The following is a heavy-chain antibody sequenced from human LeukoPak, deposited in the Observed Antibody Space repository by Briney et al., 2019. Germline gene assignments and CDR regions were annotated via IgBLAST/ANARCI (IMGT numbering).Heavy chain of an antibody. D-gene: IGHD5-18*01. J-gene: IGHJ4*02. CDR2: IYSGGST. Sequence: GGSLRLSCAASGFTVSSNYMSWVRQAPGKGLEWVSVIYSGGSTYYADSVKGRFTISRDNSKNTLYLQMNSLRAEDAAVYYCASNVHTAMVGGDYYFDYWGQGTLVTVSS. CDR1: GFTVSSNY. CDR3: ASNVHTAMVGGDYYFDY. V-gene: IGHV3-66*01.